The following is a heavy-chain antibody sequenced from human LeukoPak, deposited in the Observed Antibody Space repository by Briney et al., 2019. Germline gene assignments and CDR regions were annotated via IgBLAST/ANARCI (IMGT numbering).Heavy chain of an antibody. Sequence: SETLSLTCAVYGGSFSGYYWSWIRQPPGKGLEWIGEINHSGSTNYNPSLKSRVTISVDTSKNQFSLKLSSVTAADTAVYDCARVSYGGNPGLRWFDPWGQGTLVTVSS. D-gene: IGHD4-23*01. CDR2: INHSGST. CDR3: ARVSYGGNPGLRWFDP. J-gene: IGHJ5*02. V-gene: IGHV4-34*01. CDR1: GGSFSGYY.